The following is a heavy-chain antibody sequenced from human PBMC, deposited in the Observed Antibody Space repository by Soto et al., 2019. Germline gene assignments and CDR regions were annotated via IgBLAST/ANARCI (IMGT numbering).Heavy chain of an antibody. J-gene: IGHJ3*02. Sequence: QVQLQESGPGLVKPSQTLSLTCTVSGGSISSGGYYWSWIRQHPGKGLEGIGYIYYSGSTYYNPSLKSRVTISVDTSKNQFSLKLSSVTAADTAVYYCARADCSGGSCYHSAAFDIWGQGTMVTVSS. CDR2: IYYSGST. CDR3: ARADCSGGSCYHSAAFDI. V-gene: IGHV4-31*03. CDR1: GGSISSGGYY. D-gene: IGHD2-15*01.